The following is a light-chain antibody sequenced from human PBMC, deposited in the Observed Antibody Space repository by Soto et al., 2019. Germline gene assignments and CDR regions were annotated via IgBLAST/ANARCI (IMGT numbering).Light chain of an antibody. CDR3: QQSYSTPYT. CDR1: QNIRTY. Sequence: DIQMTQSPYSLSASLGDSVTITCRASQNIRTYLNWYQQKPGRAPKLLIHSASALPSGVPSRFSGSGSGTEFTLTISSLQPEDFATYCCQQSYSTPYTFGQGTKVDIK. CDR2: SAS. V-gene: IGKV1-39*01. J-gene: IGKJ2*01.